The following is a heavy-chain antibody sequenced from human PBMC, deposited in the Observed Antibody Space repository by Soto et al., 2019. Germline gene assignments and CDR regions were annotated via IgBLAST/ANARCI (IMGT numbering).Heavy chain of an antibody. V-gene: IGHV4-39*02. D-gene: IGHD6-13*01. CDR1: GVSISSYY. Sequence: SETLSLTCTVSGVSISSYYWVWIRQPPGKGLEWIGSIYYSGSTYYNPSLKSRVTISVDTSKNHFSLKLTSVTAADTAVYYCARPGGSGWFYFDSWGQGSQVTVSS. CDR2: IYYSGST. J-gene: IGHJ4*02. CDR3: ARPGGSGWFYFDS.